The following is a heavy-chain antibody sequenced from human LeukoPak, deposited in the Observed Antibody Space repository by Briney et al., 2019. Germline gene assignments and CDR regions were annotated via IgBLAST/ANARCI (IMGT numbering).Heavy chain of an antibody. J-gene: IGHJ6*03. Sequence: GESLKISCKGSGYSFTSYWTGWVRQMPGKGLEWMGIIYPGDSDTRYSPSFQGQVTISADKSISTAYLQWSSLKASDTAMYYCARTIVGATPYYYMDVWGKGTTVTISS. D-gene: IGHD1-26*01. CDR3: ARTIVGATPYYYMDV. CDR2: IYPGDSDT. V-gene: IGHV5-51*01. CDR1: GYSFTSYW.